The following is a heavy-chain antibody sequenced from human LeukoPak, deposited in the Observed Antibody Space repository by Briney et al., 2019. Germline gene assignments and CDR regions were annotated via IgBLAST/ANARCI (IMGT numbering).Heavy chain of an antibody. CDR1: GGSISSSSYY. V-gene: IGHV4-39*07. Sequence: SETLSLTCTVSGGSISSSSYYWGWIRQPPGKGLEWIGSIYYSGSTYYNPSLKSRVTMSVDTSKNQFSLKLSSVTAADTAVYYCARGRSNSWYYFDYWGQGTLVTVSS. J-gene: IGHJ4*02. CDR3: ARGRSNSWYYFDY. CDR2: IYYSGST. D-gene: IGHD6-13*01.